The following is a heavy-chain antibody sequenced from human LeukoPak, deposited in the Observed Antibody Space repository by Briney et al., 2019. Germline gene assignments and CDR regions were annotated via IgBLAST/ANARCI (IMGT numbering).Heavy chain of an antibody. V-gene: IGHV3-9*01. J-gene: IGHJ4*02. CDR1: GFTFSSYW. CDR2: ISWNSGSI. CDR3: TAGSHLFDY. Sequence: GGSLRLSCAASGFTFSSYWMSWVRQAPGKGLEWVSGISWNSGSIDYADSVKGRFTISRDNAKNSLYLQMNSLRAEDTALYYCTAGSHLFDYWGQGILVTVSS. D-gene: IGHD3-10*01.